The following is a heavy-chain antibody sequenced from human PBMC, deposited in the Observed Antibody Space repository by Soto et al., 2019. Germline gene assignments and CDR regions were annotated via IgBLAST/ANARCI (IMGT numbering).Heavy chain of an antibody. V-gene: IGHV1-69*08. D-gene: IGHD2-2*01. Sequence: QVQLVQSGAEVKKPGSSVKVSCKASGGTFSKYSITWVRQAPRHGLEWIGRIIPIFGIASYAQKFQGRVTITADESTSTAYMELSSLRSDDTAVYYCAREDRDRETGLVPAAIDGMDVWGKGTTVTVSS. CDR1: GGTFSKYS. CDR2: IIPIFGIA. CDR3: AREDRDRETGLVPAAIDGMDV. J-gene: IGHJ6*04.